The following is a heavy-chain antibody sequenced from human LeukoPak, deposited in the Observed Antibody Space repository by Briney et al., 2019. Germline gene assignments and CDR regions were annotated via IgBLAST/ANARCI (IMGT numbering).Heavy chain of an antibody. J-gene: IGHJ3*02. V-gene: IGHV3-33*08. Sequence: GGSLRLSCEGSGFTFSHYAMHWVRQAPGKRLEWVAVTWYDGSYKYCGDSVKGRFTISRDNSKNTLYLQMASLRVEDTAVYYCARQFDGSHPNAFDIWGQGTMVTVSS. CDR2: TWYDGSYK. CDR1: GFTFSHYA. D-gene: IGHD1-26*01. CDR3: ARQFDGSHPNAFDI.